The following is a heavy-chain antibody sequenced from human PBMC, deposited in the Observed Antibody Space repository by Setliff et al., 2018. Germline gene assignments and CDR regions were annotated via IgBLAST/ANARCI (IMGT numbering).Heavy chain of an antibody. V-gene: IGHV5-51*01. CDR1: GYTFSNYW. CDR2: IYAGDSDT. J-gene: IGHJ4*02. CDR3: ARALASAGTVYFDY. Sequence: PGESLKISCKGSGYTFSNYWVGWVRQMPGKGLEWMGVIYAGDSDTRYSPSFQGQVTFSADKSISTAYLQWSTLKASDTAMYYCARALASAGTVYFDYWGQGTLVTVSS. D-gene: IGHD6-13*01.